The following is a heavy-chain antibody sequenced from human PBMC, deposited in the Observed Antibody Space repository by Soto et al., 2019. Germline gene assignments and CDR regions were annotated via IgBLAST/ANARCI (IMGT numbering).Heavy chain of an antibody. CDR1: GYTFTTYG. CDR3: ARDFKKSSSWPYYFDY. V-gene: IGHV1-18*01. J-gene: IGHJ4*02. Sequence: QVQLVQSGAEVKKPGASVKVSCKASGYTFTTYGISWVRQAPGQGLEWMGWISAYSGSTKFAQKLQGRVTMTTDTSTSTAYMELRSLTSDDAVVYYCARDFKKSSSWPYYFDYLGQGTLVTVSS. CDR2: ISAYSGST. D-gene: IGHD6-13*01.